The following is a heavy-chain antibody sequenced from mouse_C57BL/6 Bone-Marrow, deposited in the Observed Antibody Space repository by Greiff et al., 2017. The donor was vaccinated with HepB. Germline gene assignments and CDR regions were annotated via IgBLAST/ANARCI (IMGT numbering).Heavy chain of an antibody. CDR1: GFNIKDGY. V-gene: IGHV14-4*01. J-gene: IGHJ3*01. CDR2: IDPENGDT. Sequence: VQLKESGAELVRPGASVKLSCTASGFNIKDGYMHWVKQRPEQGLEWIGWIDPENGDTEYASKFQGKATITADTSSNTAYLQLSSLTSEDTAVYYCTLYYGSSYGWFAYWGQGTLVTVSA. CDR3: TLYYGSSYGWFAY. D-gene: IGHD1-1*01.